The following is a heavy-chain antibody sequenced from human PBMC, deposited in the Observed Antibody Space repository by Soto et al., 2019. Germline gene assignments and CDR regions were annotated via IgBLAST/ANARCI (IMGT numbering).Heavy chain of an antibody. CDR1: GFSRTTSGVA. V-gene: IGHV2-5*02. D-gene: IGHD6-6*01. CDR2: IYWDDDP. Sequence: QITLKESGPTLVKPTQTLTLTCTFSGFSRTTSGVAVDWIRQPPGKALEWLALIYWDDDPRYSPSLKNRLTITGDTSENQVVLTMTNMDPVDTATYFCAYTHAAAPNAFASWGQGTMVTVSS. J-gene: IGHJ3*01. CDR3: AYTHAAAPNAFAS.